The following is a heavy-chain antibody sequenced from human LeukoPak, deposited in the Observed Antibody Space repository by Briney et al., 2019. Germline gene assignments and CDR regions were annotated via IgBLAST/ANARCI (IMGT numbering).Heavy chain of an antibody. D-gene: IGHD4-23*01. V-gene: IGHV3-30*18. CDR2: ISYDGSNK. CDR3: AKAPYGGNPYSWFDP. J-gene: IGHJ5*02. Sequence: GRSLRLSCAASGFTLSSYGMPWVRQAPGKGLEWVAVISYDGSNKYYADSVKGRFTISRDNSKNTLYLQMNSLRAEDTAVYYCAKAPYGGNPYSWFDPWGQGTLVTVSS. CDR1: GFTLSSYG.